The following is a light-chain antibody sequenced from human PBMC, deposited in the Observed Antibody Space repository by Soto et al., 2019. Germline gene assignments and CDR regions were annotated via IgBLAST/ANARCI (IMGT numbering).Light chain of an antibody. V-gene: IGKV3-20*01. CDR3: QQYATSPLT. Sequence: EIVLTQSPGTLSLSPGERATLSCRASQSVSSTYLAWYQHRPGQAPRLLIYGASSRATGIPDRFSGSGSGTDFTLIISRLEPEDFAVYYCQQYATSPLTFGGGTKVDIK. CDR1: QSVSSTY. CDR2: GAS. J-gene: IGKJ4*01.